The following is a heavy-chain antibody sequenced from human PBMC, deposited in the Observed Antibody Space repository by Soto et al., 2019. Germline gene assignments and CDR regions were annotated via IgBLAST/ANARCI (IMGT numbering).Heavy chain of an antibody. Sequence: PSETLSLTCTVSGGSISSYYWSWIRQRAGKGLGWIGRIYTSGSTNYNPSLKRRVTMSLDTSKNQSSLKLSSVTAADTAVYYCARDGVATIPRVCYYGMDVWGQGTTVTVSS. CDR2: IYTSGST. D-gene: IGHD5-12*01. CDR3: ARDGVATIPRVCYYGMDV. J-gene: IGHJ6*02. CDR1: GGSISSYY. V-gene: IGHV4-4*07.